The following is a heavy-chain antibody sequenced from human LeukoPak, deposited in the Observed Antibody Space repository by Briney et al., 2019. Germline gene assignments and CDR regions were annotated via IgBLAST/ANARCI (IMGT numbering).Heavy chain of an antibody. CDR3: ARDCSLITMTPYFDY. V-gene: IGHV3-7*01. Sequence: GGSLRLSCAASGFTFSSYWMSWVRQAPGKGLEWVANIKQDGSEKYYVDSVKGRFTISRDNAKNSLYLQMNSLRAEDTAVYYCARDCSLITMTPYFDYWGQGTLVTVSS. D-gene: IGHD3-22*01. J-gene: IGHJ4*02. CDR2: IKQDGSEK. CDR1: GFTFSSYW.